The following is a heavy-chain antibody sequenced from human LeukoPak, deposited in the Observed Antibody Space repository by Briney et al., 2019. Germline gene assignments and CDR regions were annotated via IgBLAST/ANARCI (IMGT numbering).Heavy chain of an antibody. CDR2: INSDGSST. V-gene: IGHV3-74*01. Sequence: PGGSLRLSCAASGFTFSGYWMHWVRQDPGKGLVWVSRINSDGSSTSYADSVKGRFTISGDYAKNTLYLQMNSLRAEDTAVYYCARGGSYSFDYWGQGTLVTVSS. J-gene: IGHJ4*02. CDR3: ARGGSYSFDY. CDR1: GFTFSGYW. D-gene: IGHD1-26*01.